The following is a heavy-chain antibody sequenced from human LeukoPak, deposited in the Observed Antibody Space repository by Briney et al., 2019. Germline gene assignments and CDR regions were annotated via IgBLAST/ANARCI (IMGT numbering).Heavy chain of an antibody. CDR3: ARALPIRGPADY. Sequence: SETLSLTCTVSGGSISSGGYYWSWIRQHPGKGLEWIGYIYYSGSTYYNPSLKSRVTISVDTSKNQFSLKLSSVTAADTAVYYCARALPIRGPADYWGQGTLVTVSS. V-gene: IGHV4-31*03. D-gene: IGHD2-15*01. CDR2: IYYSGST. J-gene: IGHJ4*02. CDR1: GGSISSGGYY.